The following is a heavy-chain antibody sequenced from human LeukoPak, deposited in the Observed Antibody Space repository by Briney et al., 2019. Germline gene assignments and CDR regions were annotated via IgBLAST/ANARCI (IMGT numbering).Heavy chain of an antibody. CDR2: ISGSGGST. V-gene: IGHV3-23*01. CDR1: GFTFSSYA. CDR3: AKARVGAIDFDY. D-gene: IGHD1-26*01. J-gene: IGHJ4*02. Sequence: TGGSLRLSCAASGFTFSSYAMSWVRQAPGKGLEWVSAISGSGGSTYYADSVKGRFTISRDNSKNTLYLQMNSLRAEDTAVYYCAKARVGAIDFDYWGQGTLVTVSS.